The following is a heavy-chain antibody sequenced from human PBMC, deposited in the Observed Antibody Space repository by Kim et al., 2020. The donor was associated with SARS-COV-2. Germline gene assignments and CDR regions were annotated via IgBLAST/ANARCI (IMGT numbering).Heavy chain of an antibody. CDR3: ARDGDGSVLFDY. CDR1: GGSISSYY. CDR2: IYYSGST. J-gene: IGHJ4*02. Sequence: ETLSLTCTVSGGSISSYYWSWIRQPPGKGLEWIGYIYYSGSTNYNPSLKSRVTISVDTSKNQFSLKLSSVTAADTAVYYCARDGDGSVLFDYWGQGTLV. D-gene: IGHD3-10*01. V-gene: IGHV4-59*13.